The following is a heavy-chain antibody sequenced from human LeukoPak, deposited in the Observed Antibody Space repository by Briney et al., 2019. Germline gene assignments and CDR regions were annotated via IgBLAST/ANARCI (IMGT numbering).Heavy chain of an antibody. CDR2: ISGSGSII. Sequence: GGSLRLSCAASGFTFSDYYMSWIRQAPGKGLEWVSYISGSGSIIYYADSVKGRFTISRDNAKNSLYLQVNSLRAEDTAVYYCVRDQGTMYHFDHWGQGTLVTVSS. J-gene: IGHJ4*02. CDR1: GFTFSDYY. V-gene: IGHV3-11*01. CDR3: VRDQGTMYHFDH. D-gene: IGHD3-10*02.